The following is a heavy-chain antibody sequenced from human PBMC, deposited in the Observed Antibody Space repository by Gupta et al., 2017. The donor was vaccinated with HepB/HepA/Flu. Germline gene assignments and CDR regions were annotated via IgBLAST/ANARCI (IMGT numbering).Heavy chain of an antibody. J-gene: IGHJ4*02. CDR2: ICYSGNT. CDR1: GGSISSNSYC. V-gene: IGHV4-39*01. Sequence: QLNESGPGLVTPSETLSLTCTVAGGSISSNSYCWGWIRQPPGKGLEWLGSICYSGNTYYNPSLKSRVAVSLDTSKNQFSLNLSSVTAADTTVYYCARWGGNNYPFDYWGQGTLVTVSS. D-gene: IGHD3-16*01. CDR3: ARWGGNNYPFDY.